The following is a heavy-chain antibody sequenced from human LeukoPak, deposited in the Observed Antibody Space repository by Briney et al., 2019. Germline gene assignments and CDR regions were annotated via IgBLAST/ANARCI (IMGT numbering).Heavy chain of an antibody. CDR3: ARGYRDGYNYYYFQH. Sequence: SETLSLTCTVSGGSISSYYWSWIRQPPGKGLEWIGYIYYSGSTNYNPSLKSRVTISVDTSKNQFSLKLSSVTAADTAVYYCARGYRDGYNYYYFQHWGRGTLVTVSS. J-gene: IGHJ1*01. D-gene: IGHD5-24*01. CDR1: GGSISSYY. CDR2: IYYSGST. V-gene: IGHV4-59*01.